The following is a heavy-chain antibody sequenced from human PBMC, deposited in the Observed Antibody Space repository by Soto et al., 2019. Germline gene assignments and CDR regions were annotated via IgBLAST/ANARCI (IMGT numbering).Heavy chain of an antibody. CDR1: GFTFSSYA. V-gene: IGHV3-23*01. CDR2: ISGSGGST. D-gene: IGHD3-10*01. J-gene: IGHJ4*02. CDR3: AKDKHYYGSGTKGPFDY. Sequence: GGSLRLSCAASGFTFSSYAMSWVRQAPGKGLEWVSAISGSGGSTYYADSVKGRFTISRDNSKNTLYLQMNSLRAEDTAVYYCAKDKHYYGSGTKGPFDYWGQGTLVTVSS.